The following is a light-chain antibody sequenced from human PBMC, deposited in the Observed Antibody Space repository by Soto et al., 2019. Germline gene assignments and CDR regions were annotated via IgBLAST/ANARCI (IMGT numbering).Light chain of an antibody. Sequence: QSVLTQPASVSGSPGQSIAISCTGSSSDIGIYKYVSWYQQHPGKVPKLIIYEVTNRPSGVSNRFSGSKSGNTASLTISGLQAEDEAGYYCSSYTTSSTRVFGPGTKLTVL. CDR1: SSDIGIYKY. J-gene: IGLJ1*01. CDR3: SSYTTSSTRV. V-gene: IGLV2-14*01. CDR2: EVT.